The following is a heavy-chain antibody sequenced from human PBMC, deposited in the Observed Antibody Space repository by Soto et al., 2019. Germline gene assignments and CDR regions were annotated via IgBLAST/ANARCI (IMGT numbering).Heavy chain of an antibody. Sequence: PSETLSLTCTVSGGSISSGGYYWSWIRQHPGKGLEWIGYIYYSGSTYYNPSLKSRVTISVDTSKNQFSLKLSSVTAADTAVYYFATYCSGGSCYLDYWGQRTLVTVSS. CDR2: IYYSGST. J-gene: IGHJ4*02. CDR3: ATYCSGGSCYLDY. CDR1: GGSISSGGYY. V-gene: IGHV4-31*03. D-gene: IGHD2-15*01.